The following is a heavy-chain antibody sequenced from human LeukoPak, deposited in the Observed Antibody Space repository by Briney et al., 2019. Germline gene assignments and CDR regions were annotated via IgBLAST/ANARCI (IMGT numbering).Heavy chain of an antibody. D-gene: IGHD3-9*01. CDR2: ISYDGSNK. J-gene: IGHJ5*02. V-gene: IGHV3-30-3*01. CDR3: ATLGYDIVSNWFDP. CDR1: GFTFSSYA. Sequence: GRSLRLSCAASGFTFSSYAMHWVRQAPGKGLEWVAVISYDGSNKYYADSVKGRFTISRDNSKNTLYLQMNSLRAEDTAVYYCATLGYDIVSNWFDPWGLGALVTVSS.